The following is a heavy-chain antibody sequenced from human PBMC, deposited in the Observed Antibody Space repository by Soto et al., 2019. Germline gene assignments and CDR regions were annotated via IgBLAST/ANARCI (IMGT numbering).Heavy chain of an antibody. J-gene: IGHJ5*02. V-gene: IGHV4-59*01. CDR2: IYYSGST. Sequence: SETLSLTCTVSGGSISSYYWSWIRQPPGKGLEWIGYIYYSGSTNYNPSLKSRVTISVDTSKNQFSLKLSSVTAADTAVYYCARRRVSSGSWGGWFDPWGQGTLVTVSS. CDR1: GGSISSYY. D-gene: IGHD3-10*01. CDR3: ARRRVSSGSWGGWFDP.